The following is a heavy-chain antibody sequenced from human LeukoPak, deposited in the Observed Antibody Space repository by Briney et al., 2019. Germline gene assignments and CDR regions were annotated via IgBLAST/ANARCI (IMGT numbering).Heavy chain of an antibody. CDR2: IWYDGSNK. J-gene: IGHJ4*02. CDR1: GFTFSSYA. CDR3: ARSNREFASGSGDY. Sequence: GRSLRLSCAASGFTFSSYAMHWVRQAPGKGLEWVAVIWYDGSNKFYADSVKGRFSISRDNAKNSLYLQMNSLRAEDTAVYYCARSNREFASGSGDYWGQGTLVTVSS. V-gene: IGHV3-33*08. D-gene: IGHD3-10*01.